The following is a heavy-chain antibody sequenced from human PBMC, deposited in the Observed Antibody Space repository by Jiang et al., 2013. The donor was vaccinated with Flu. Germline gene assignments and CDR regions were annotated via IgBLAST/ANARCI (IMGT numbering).Heavy chain of an antibody. J-gene: IGHJ4*02. Sequence: QAPGQGLEWMGIINPSGGSTSYAQKFQGRVTMTRDTSTSTVYMELSSLRSEDTAVYYCARVSESSSWFNSPAGFDYWGQGTLVTVSS. V-gene: IGHV1-46*01. CDR2: INPSGGST. D-gene: IGHD6-13*01. CDR3: ARVSESSSWFNSPAGFDY.